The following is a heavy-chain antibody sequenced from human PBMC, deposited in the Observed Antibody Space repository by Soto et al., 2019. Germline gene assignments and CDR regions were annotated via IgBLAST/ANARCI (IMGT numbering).Heavy chain of an antibody. CDR3: ARAFPEMAPQGYFDY. CDR2: ISYDGSNK. J-gene: IGHJ4*02. CDR1: GFTFSSYA. D-gene: IGHD3-16*01. Sequence: PGGSLRLSCAASGFTFSSYAMHWVRQAPGKGLEWVAVISYDGSNKYYADSVKGRFTISRDNSKNTLYLQMNSLRAEDTAVYYCARAFPEMAPQGYFDYWGQGTLVTVSS. V-gene: IGHV3-30-3*01.